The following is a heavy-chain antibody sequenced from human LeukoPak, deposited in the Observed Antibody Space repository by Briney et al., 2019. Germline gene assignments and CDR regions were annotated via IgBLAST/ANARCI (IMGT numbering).Heavy chain of an antibody. CDR3: ANAQTSSWYWDAFDI. J-gene: IGHJ3*02. Sequence: RSLRLSCAASGFTFSSYAMHWVRQAPGKGLEWVAVISYDGSNKYYADSVKGRFTISRDNSKNTLYLQMNSLRAEDTAVYYCANAQTSSWYWDAFDIWGQGTMVTVSS. CDR1: GFTFSSYA. V-gene: IGHV3-30-3*01. CDR2: ISYDGSNK. D-gene: IGHD6-13*01.